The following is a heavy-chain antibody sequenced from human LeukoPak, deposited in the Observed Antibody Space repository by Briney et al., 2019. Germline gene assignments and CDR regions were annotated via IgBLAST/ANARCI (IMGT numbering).Heavy chain of an antibody. V-gene: IGHV3-7*01. D-gene: IGHD5-18*01. CDR2: IKRDGSNK. CDR3: ARVPPGYSYGFDY. CDR1: GFIFSTYY. Sequence: GGSLRLSCAASGFIFSTYYMNWVRQAPGKGLEWVANIKRDGSNKHYADSVKGRFTISRDNSKNTLYLQMNSLRAEDTAVYYCARVPPGYSYGFDYWGQGTLVTVSS. J-gene: IGHJ4*02.